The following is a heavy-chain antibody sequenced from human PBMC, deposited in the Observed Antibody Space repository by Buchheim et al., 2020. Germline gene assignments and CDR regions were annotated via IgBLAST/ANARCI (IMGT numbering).Heavy chain of an antibody. Sequence: QVQLQESGPGLVKPSQTLSLTCTVSGGSISSGDYYWSWIRQPPGKGLEWIGYIYYSGSTYYNPSLKSRVTISVDTSKNQFFLKLSSVTAANTAVYYCASDNGDSSSGYYYYYYDMDVWGQGT. J-gene: IGHJ6*02. V-gene: IGHV4-30-4*01. CDR1: GGSISSGDYY. CDR2: IYYSGST. D-gene: IGHD3-22*01. CDR3: ASDNGDSSSGYYYYYYDMDV.